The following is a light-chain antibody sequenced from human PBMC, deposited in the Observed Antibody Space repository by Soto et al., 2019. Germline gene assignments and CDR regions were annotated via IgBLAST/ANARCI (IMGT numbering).Light chain of an antibody. V-gene: IGKV3-15*01. CDR1: ESVSRK. J-gene: IGKJ5*01. CDR2: DAS. Sequence: LMTQSPATVSVSPRERSTLSCGASESVSRKLASYQQKPGQPPRLLIYDASTRATGIPDRFSGGGSGTEFTLTISSLKPEDFVAYYCQQYNSWHPITFGHGTRLEIK. CDR3: QQYNSWHPIT.